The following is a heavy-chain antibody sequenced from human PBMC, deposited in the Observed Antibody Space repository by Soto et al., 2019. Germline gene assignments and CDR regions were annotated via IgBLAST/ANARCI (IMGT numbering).Heavy chain of an antibody. CDR1: GYTFTSYY. D-gene: IGHD3-22*01. J-gene: IGHJ4*02. V-gene: IGHV1-2*04. CDR3: ARATYYHDSSGYYYGGYDY. CDR2: INPNSGGT. Sequence: ASVKVSCKASGYTFTSYYMHWVRQAPGQGLEWMGWINPNSGGTNYAQKFQGWVTMTRDTSISTAYMELSRLRSDDTAVYYCARATYYHDSSGYYYGGYDYWGQGTLVTVSS.